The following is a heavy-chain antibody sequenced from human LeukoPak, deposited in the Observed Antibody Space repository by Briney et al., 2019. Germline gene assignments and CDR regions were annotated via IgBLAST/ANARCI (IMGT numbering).Heavy chain of an antibody. Sequence: SETLSLTCTVSGGSLSSYYWTWIRQPPGKGLEWIGYIYYSGRTYYNPSLKSRVTISVDTSKNQFSLKLSSVTAADTAVYFRARWGGGRLAAFDYWGPGTLVTVSS. D-gene: IGHD2-15*01. CDR2: IYYSGRT. CDR3: ARWGGGRLAAFDY. J-gene: IGHJ4*02. CDR1: GGSLSSYY. V-gene: IGHV4-59*01.